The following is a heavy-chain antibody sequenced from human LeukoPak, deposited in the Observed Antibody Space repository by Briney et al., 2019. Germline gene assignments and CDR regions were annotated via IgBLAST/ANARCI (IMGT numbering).Heavy chain of an antibody. CDR1: GFTFSSYG. D-gene: IGHD5-24*01. V-gene: IGHV3-23*01. Sequence: GGSLRLSCAASGFTFSSYGMSWVRQAPGKGLEWVSAISGSGGSTCTAESVKGRFTISRENARNSLYLEMNSLRAEDTAMYYCARDRRDGYNVLDYWGQGTLVTVSS. CDR2: ISGSGGST. J-gene: IGHJ4*02. CDR3: ARDRRDGYNVLDY.